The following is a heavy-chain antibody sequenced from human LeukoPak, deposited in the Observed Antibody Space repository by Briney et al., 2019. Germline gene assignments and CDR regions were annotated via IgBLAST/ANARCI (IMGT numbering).Heavy chain of an antibody. CDR3: ARFDTGYSSRDAFDI. D-gene: IGHD5-18*01. CDR1: GGSFSGYY. J-gene: IGHJ3*02. Sequence: SETLSLTCAVYGGSFSGYYWSWIRQPPGKGLEWIGEINHSGSTNYNPSLKSRVTISVDTSKNQFSLKLSSVTAADTAVYYCARFDTGYSSRDAFDIWGQGTVVTVSS. V-gene: IGHV4-34*01. CDR2: INHSGST.